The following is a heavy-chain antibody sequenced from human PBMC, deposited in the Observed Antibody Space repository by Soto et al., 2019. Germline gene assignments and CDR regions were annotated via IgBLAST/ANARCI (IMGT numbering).Heavy chain of an antibody. Sequence: ASVKVSCKASGYSFTTYSISWVRQAPGQGLEWMGWISTYNGDTNYAQKFQGRVTMTTDTSTSTAYMELRSLRAEDTAVYYCARQLYSFDYWGQGTLVTVSS. CDR2: ISTYNGDT. J-gene: IGHJ4*02. CDR3: ARQLYSFDY. D-gene: IGHD6-13*01. CDR1: GYSFTTYS. V-gene: IGHV1-18*01.